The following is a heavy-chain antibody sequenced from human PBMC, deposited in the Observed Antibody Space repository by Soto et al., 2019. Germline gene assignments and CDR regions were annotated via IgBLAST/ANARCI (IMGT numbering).Heavy chain of an antibody. CDR2: IIPIFGTA. CDR3: ARVGDGYTQGPNNYYYGMDV. CDR1: GGTFSSYA. D-gene: IGHD5-12*01. V-gene: IGHV1-69*13. Sequence: GASVKVSCKASGGTFSSYAISWVRQAPGQGLEWMGGIIPIFGTANYAQKFQGRVTITADESTSTAYMELSSLRSEDTAVYYCARVGDGYTQGPNNYYYGMDVWGQGTTVTVSS. J-gene: IGHJ6*02.